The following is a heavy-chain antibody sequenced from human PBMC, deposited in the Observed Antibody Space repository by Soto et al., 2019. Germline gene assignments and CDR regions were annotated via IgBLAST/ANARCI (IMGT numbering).Heavy chain of an antibody. V-gene: IGHV3-7*01. CDR1: GFTFSSYW. Sequence: EVQLVESGGGLVQPGGSLRLSCAASGFTFSSYWMSWVRQAPGKGLEWVANINQDGSEKYYVDSVKGRFTISSDNAKNSLYLQMNSLRAEDTAVYYCARDARRGYSSSWYYFDYWGQGTLVTVSS. CDR2: INQDGSEK. D-gene: IGHD6-13*01. CDR3: ARDARRGYSSSWYYFDY. J-gene: IGHJ4*02.